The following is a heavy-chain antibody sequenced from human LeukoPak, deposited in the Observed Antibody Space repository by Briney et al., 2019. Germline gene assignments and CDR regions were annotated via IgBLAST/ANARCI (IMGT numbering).Heavy chain of an antibody. D-gene: IGHD3-9*01. CDR2: IRYDGSNK. CDR3: AKDPPLVAYYFDY. Sequence: GGSLRLSCAASGFIFSSYGMHWVRQAPGKGLEWVAFIRYDGSNKYYADSVKGRFTISRDNSKNTLYLQMNSLRAEDTAVYYCAKDPPLVAYYFDYWGQGTLVTVSS. CDR1: GFIFSSYG. J-gene: IGHJ4*02. V-gene: IGHV3-30*02.